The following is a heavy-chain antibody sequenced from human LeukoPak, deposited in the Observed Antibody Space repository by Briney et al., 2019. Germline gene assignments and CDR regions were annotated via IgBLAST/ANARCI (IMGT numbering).Heavy chain of an antibody. D-gene: IGHD2-21*02. Sequence: SETLSLTCTVSGGSISSSSYYWGWIRQPPGKGLEWIGNIYYSGSTNLNSSLKSRVTISVDTSKNQFSLKLSSVTAADTAVYYCARDREEVVVTAIRYYYYYYGMDVWGQGTTVTVSS. V-gene: IGHV4-39*07. CDR3: ARDREEVVVTAIRYYYYYYGMDV. J-gene: IGHJ6*02. CDR1: GGSISSSSYY. CDR2: IYYSGST.